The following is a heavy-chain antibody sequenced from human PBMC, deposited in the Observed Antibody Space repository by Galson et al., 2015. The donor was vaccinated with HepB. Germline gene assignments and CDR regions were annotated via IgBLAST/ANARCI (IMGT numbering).Heavy chain of an antibody. CDR1: GITFSDYF. V-gene: IGHV3-11*04. Sequence: SLRLSCAASGITFSDYFLSWIRQAPGKGLEWISYISTSGSAIYYADSVKGRFTVSRDNAKNSLYLQMDSLRAEDTAVYFCARWLGDLSSLDYWGQGIVVTVSS. CDR3: ARWLGDLSSLDY. D-gene: IGHD3-10*01. CDR2: ISTSGSAI. J-gene: IGHJ4*02.